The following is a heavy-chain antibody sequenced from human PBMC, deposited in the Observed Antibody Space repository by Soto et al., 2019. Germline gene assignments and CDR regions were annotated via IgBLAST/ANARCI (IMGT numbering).Heavy chain of an antibody. CDR2: INPNSGGT. CDR3: ARDPYYYDSSGSLGSYGMDV. CDR1: GYTFTGYY. J-gene: IGHJ6*02. V-gene: IGHV1-2*04. Sequence: GASVKVSCKASGYTFTGYYMHWVRQAPGQGLEWMGWINPNSGGTNYAQKFQGWVTMTRDTSISTAYMELSRLRSDDTAVYYCARDPYYYDSSGSLGSYGMDVWGQGTTVTVSS. D-gene: IGHD3-22*01.